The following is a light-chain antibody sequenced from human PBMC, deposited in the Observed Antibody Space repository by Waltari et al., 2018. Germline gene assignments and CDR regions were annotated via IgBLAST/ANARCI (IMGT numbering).Light chain of an antibody. Sequence: DIQMTQSPSSLSASVGDRVTITCRASQGISNYLAWYQQNPGKVPKLLIYAASTLQSGVPSRFSGSGSGTDFXLTISSXQPEXVXXXXXXXXXXXPRTFGXGTXVEIX. V-gene: IGKV1-27*01. CDR2: AAS. CDR1: QGISNY. CDR3: XXXXXXPRT. J-gene: IGKJ1*01.